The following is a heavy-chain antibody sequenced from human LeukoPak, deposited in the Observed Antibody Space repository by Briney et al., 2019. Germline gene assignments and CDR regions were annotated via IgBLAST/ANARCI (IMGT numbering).Heavy chain of an antibody. CDR2: IYYSGST. V-gene: IGHV4-31*03. D-gene: IGHD4-23*01. CDR3: ARDTPDPYGGNSDWFDP. J-gene: IGHJ5*02. Sequence: TLSLTCTVSGGSISSGGYYWSWIRQHPGKGLEWIGYIYYSGSTYYNPSLKSRVTISVDTSKNQFSLKLSSVTAADTAVYYCARDTPDPYGGNSDWFDPWGQGTLVTVSS. CDR1: GGSISSGGYY.